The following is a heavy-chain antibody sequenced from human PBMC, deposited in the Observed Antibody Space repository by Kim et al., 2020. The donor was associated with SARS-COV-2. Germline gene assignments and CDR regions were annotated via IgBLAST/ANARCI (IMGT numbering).Heavy chain of an antibody. V-gene: IGHV3-23*03. J-gene: IGHJ6*02. D-gene: IGHD1-26*01. CDR2: FYGGADAT. CDR3: VKGTGFILPSDSTYNLAV. CDR1: GFTFWGYT. Sequence: GGSLRLSCAASGFTFWGYTMNWVRQAPGKGLEWVSLFYGGADATRYADSVKGRFTISRDNSKSTLYLQMTTLRVEDTAVYYCVKGTGFILPSDSTYNLAVGGQGTTVIVSS.